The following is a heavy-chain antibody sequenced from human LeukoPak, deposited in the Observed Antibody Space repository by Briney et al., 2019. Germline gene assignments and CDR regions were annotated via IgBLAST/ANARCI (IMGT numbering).Heavy chain of an antibody. CDR2: FDISGIT. CDR1: GGSISSYY. J-gene: IGHJ6*02. V-gene: IGHV4-4*07. CDR3: AGQLADLPMDV. Sequence: SETLSLTCTVSGGSISSYYWSWIRQPAGKGLEWIGRFDISGITIYNPSLRSRVTLSVDTSKNHFSLKLSSVTAADTAVYYCAGQLADLPMDVWSQGTTVTVSS. D-gene: IGHD1-1*01.